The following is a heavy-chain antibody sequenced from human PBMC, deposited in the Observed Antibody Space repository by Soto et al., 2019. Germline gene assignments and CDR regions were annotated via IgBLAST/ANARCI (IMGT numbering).Heavy chain of an antibody. CDR1: GGSVSSGSYY. CDR2: IYYSGST. J-gene: IGHJ4*02. V-gene: IGHV4-61*01. Sequence: SETLSLTCTVSGGSVSSGSYYWSWIRQPPGKGLEWIGYIYYSGSTNYNPSLKSRVTISVDTSKNQFSLKLSSVTAADTAVYYCAREAPAEYYYDSSGYYYNFDYWGQGTLVTVSS. CDR3: AREAPAEYYYDSSGYYYNFDY. D-gene: IGHD3-22*01.